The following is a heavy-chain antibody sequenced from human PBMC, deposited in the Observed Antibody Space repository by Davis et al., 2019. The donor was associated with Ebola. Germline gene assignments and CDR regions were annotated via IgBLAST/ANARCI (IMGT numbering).Heavy chain of an antibody. Sequence: PSETLSLTCAVYGGSFSGYYWSWVRQSPGKGLEWVANIKQDGSEKYYVDSVKGRFTISRDNPKNTLYRQMNSLRAEDTAAYYCATGDFYDSSALGYFHSWGQGTLVTISA. D-gene: IGHD3-22*01. CDR3: ATGDFYDSSALGYFHS. V-gene: IGHV3-7*03. J-gene: IGHJ4*02. CDR2: IKQDGSEK. CDR1: GGSFSGYY.